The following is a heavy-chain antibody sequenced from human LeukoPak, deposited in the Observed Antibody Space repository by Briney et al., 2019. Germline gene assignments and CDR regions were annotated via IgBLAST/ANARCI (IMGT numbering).Heavy chain of an antibody. D-gene: IGHD2-2*01. CDR3: ARRFVVVPAAINWFDP. V-gene: IGHV4-39*01. Sequence: SETLSLTCTVSGGSISSSSYYWGWIRQPPGKGLEWIGSIYYSGSTYYNPSLKSRVTISVDTSKNQFSLKLSSVTAADTAVYYCARRFVVVPAAINWFDPWGQGTLVTVSS. J-gene: IGHJ5*02. CDR1: GGSISSSSYY. CDR2: IYYSGST.